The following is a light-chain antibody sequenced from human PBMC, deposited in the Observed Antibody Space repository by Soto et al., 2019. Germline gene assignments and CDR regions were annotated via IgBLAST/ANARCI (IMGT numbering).Light chain of an antibody. CDR2: DVS. CDR1: SSDVGGYNY. V-gene: IGLV2-14*01. J-gene: IGLJ1*01. Sequence: QSVLTQPASVSGSPGQSITISCTGTSSDVGGYNYVSWYQQHPCKAPKLMIYDVSNRPSGVSNRFSGSKSGNTASLTISGLQAEDEADYYCSSYTSSSTFLVFGTGTKLTVL. CDR3: SSYTSSSTFLV.